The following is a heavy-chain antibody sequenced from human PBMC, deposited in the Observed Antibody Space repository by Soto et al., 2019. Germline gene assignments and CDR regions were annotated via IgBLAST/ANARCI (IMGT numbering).Heavy chain of an antibody. V-gene: IGHV3-74*01. Sequence: GGSLRLSCVASGFTFSRYWMHWVRQAPGKGLVWVARINGEATETAYADSVKGRVTITRDTSASTAYMELSSLRSEDTAVYYCARDEYSGYLGDYWGQGTLVTVSS. J-gene: IGHJ4*02. D-gene: IGHD5-12*01. CDR3: ARDEYSGYLGDY. CDR2: INGEATET. CDR1: GFTFSRYW.